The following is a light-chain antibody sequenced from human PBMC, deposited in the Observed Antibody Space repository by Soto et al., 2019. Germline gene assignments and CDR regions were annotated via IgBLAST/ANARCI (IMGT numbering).Light chain of an antibody. CDR2: DVT. J-gene: IGLJ1*01. CDR3: SSFTGSSYV. V-gene: IGLV2-14*01. CDR1: SSDVGNNNY. Sequence: QSVLTNPAYVSGAPGQSIIISRNGTSSDVGNNNYVSWYQQNPGKAPKVMICDVTNRPSGVSNRFSGSKSGNTASLTISGLQAEDEADYYCSSFTGSSYVFGTGTKVTVL.